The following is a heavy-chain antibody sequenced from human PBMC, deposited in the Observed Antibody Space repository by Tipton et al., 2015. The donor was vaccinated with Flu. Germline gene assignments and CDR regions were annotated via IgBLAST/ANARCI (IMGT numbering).Heavy chain of an antibody. Sequence: TLSLTCTVSSGSIRSTNYFCAWIRQPPGKRLELIGSIYPSGTPYYNPSLKSRVTISVDTSMSQFSLKLRSVTAADTAVYYCARLSYYDVDLKNFYFDYWGQGALVTVSS. CDR3: ARLSYYDVDLKNFYFDY. D-gene: IGHD3-10*02. V-gene: IGHV4-39*01. J-gene: IGHJ4*02. CDR2: IYPSGTP. CDR1: SGSIRSTNYF.